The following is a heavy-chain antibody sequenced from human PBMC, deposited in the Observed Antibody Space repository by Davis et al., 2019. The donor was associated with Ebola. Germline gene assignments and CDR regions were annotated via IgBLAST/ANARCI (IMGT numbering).Heavy chain of an antibody. CDR2: ISGGVATT. Sequence: GESLKISCAASGFTFSSYAMTWVRQAPGKGLEWVSAISGGVATTYYADSVKGRFTISRDNSKNTLDLQMNSLRAEDTAVYYCATLRYFDWLFPNGPDYWGQGTLVTVSS. CDR3: ATLRYFDWLFPNGPDY. D-gene: IGHD3-9*01. CDR1: GFTFSSYA. V-gene: IGHV3-23*01. J-gene: IGHJ4*02.